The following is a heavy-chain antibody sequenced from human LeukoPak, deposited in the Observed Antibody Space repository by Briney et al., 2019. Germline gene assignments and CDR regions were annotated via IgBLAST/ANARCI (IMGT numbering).Heavy chain of an antibody. CDR2: IYYSGST. V-gene: IGHV4-39*01. D-gene: IGHD6-6*01. CDR1: GGSISSSSYY. J-gene: IGHJ5*02. Sequence: SETLSLTCTVSGGSISSSSYYWGWIRQPPGKGLEWIGSIYYSGSTYYNPSLKSRVTISVDTSKNQFSLKLSSVTAADTAVYYCARHFLEYSSSWDPFDPWGQGTLVTVSS. CDR3: ARHFLEYSSSWDPFDP.